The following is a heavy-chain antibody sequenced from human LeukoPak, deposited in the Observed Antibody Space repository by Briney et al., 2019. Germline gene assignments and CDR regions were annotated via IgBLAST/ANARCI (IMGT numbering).Heavy chain of an antibody. CDR2: VNRDGSEA. Sequence: GGSLRLPCAASGFTLSNHWMTWVRQVPGRGPEWVANVNRDGSEAYYLDSVKGRFTISKDNAKNSLYLQMNSLRAEDTALYHCARNNGMDVWGQGTTVIVSS. J-gene: IGHJ6*02. CDR3: ARNNGMDV. CDR1: GFTLSNHW. V-gene: IGHV3-7*03.